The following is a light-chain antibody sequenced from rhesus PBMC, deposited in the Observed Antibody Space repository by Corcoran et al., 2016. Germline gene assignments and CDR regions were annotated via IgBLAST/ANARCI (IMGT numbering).Light chain of an antibody. Sequence: SYELTQPPSVSVSPGQTARFTCGGAKIGDKNVQWYQQKPAQAPVLVIYNDNERPSGIPERFSGSNSGNTATLTISGVGAGDEAGYYCQVWDSSSKYVFASGTKLTVL. V-gene: IGLV3-34*01. CDR3: QVWDSSSKYV. CDR1: KIGDKN. CDR2: NDN. J-gene: IGLJ6*01.